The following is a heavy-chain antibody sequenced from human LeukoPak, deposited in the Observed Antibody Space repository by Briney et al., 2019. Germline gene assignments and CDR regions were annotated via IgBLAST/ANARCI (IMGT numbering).Heavy chain of an antibody. CDR2: ISYDGSNK. Sequence: GRSLRLSCAASGFTFSSYAMRWVRQAPGKGLEWVAVISYDGSNKYYADSVKGRFTISRDNSKNTLYLQMNSLRAEDTAVYYGARVPIALLVYSFDYWGQGTLVTASS. J-gene: IGHJ4*02. CDR3: ARVPIALLVYSFDY. CDR1: GFTFSSYA. D-gene: IGHD1-14*01. V-gene: IGHV3-30*04.